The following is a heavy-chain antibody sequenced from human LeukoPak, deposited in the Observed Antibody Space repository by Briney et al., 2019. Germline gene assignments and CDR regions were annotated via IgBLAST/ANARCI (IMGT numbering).Heavy chain of an antibody. J-gene: IGHJ4*02. CDR3: ARETPDSSGWD. V-gene: IGHV3-7*01. D-gene: IGHD6-19*01. Sequence: PGRSLRLSCAASGFTFSSYAMHWVRQAPGKGLEWVANIKQDGSQKYYVDSVKGRFTISRDNARNSLYLQMNSLRAEDTAIYYCARETPDSSGWDWGQGTLVTVSS. CDR2: IKQDGSQK. CDR1: GFTFSSYA.